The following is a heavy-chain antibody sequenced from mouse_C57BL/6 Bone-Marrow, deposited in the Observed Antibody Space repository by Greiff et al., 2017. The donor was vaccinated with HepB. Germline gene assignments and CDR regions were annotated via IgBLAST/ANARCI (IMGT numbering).Heavy chain of an antibody. J-gene: IGHJ3*01. D-gene: IGHD1-1*01. CDR1: GVDFSRYW. CDR2: INPDSSTI. CDR3: ARHYYGSSPFAY. V-gene: IGHV4-1*01. Sequence: TASGVDFSRYWMSWVRRAPGKGLEWIGEINPDSSTINYAPSLKDKFIISRDNAKNTLYLQMSKVRSEDTALYYCARHYYGSSPFAYWGQGTLVTVSA.